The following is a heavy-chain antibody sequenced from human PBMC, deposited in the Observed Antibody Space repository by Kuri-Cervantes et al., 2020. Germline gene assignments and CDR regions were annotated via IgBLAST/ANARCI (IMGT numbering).Heavy chain of an antibody. J-gene: IGHJ4*02. D-gene: IGHD1-26*01. CDR3: APSQSGSYSRFDY. V-gene: IGHV3-15*01. CDR1: GLTFSNAW. Sequence: GESLKISCVASGLTFSNAWMTWVRQRPGKGPEWIGHIKSKYDGGATDFAASVKGRFTISRDNAKNSLYLQMNSLRAEDTAVYYCAPSQSGSYSRFDYWGQGTLVTVSS. CDR2: IKSKYDGGAT.